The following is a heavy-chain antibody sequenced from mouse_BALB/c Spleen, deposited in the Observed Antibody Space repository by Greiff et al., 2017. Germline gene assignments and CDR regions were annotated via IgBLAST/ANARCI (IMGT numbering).Heavy chain of an antibody. CDR2: INSNGGST. CDR3: AREDGYYWYFDV. D-gene: IGHD2-3*01. CDR1: GFTFSSYG. Sequence: DVKLVESGGGLVQPGGSLKLSCAASGFTFSSYGMSWVRQTPDKRLELVATINSNGGSTYYPDSVKGRFTISRDNAKNTLYLQMSSLKSEDTAMYYCAREDGYYWYFDVWGAGTTVTVSS. V-gene: IGHV5-6-3*01. J-gene: IGHJ1*01.